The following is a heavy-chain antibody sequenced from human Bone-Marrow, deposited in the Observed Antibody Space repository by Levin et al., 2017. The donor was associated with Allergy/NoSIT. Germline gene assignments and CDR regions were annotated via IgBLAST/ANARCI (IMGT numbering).Heavy chain of an antibody. CDR1: GYTFTSYG. CDR3: LVVPAAMYHPLDY. J-gene: IGHJ4*02. Sequence: PGGSLRLSCKASGYTFTSYGIGWVRQAPGQGLEWMGWISGSDGNTNYAQNVQDRVTMTTDTSTSTAYMELRSLRSDDTAFYYCLVVPAAMYHPLDYWGQGTLVTVSS. CDR2: ISGSDGNT. D-gene: IGHD2-2*01. V-gene: IGHV1-18*01.